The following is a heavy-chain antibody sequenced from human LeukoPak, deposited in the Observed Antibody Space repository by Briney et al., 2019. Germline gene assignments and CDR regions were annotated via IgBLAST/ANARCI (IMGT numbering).Heavy chain of an antibody. D-gene: IGHD3-10*01. V-gene: IGHV3-33*01. CDR3: ARDFSDYYGSSYYYYYGMDV. J-gene: IGHJ6*02. Sequence: GRSLRLSCAASGFTFSSYGMHWVRQAPGKGLEWVAVIWYDGSNKYYADSVKGRFTISRDNSKNTLYLQMNSLRAEDTAVYYCARDFSDYYGSSYYYYYGMDVWGQGTTVTVSS. CDR1: GFTFSSYG. CDR2: IWYDGSNK.